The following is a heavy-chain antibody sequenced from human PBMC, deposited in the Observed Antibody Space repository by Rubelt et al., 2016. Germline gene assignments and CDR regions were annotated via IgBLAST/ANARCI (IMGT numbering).Heavy chain of an antibody. J-gene: IGHJ4*02. CDR2: IENSGST. D-gene: IGHD6-19*01. Sequence: QLRLQESGPGLVKPSETLSLTCIVSGVSITTANYWGWIRQPPGKGLEWIGIIENSGSTYSNPSLKSRVNMSVDTSKNELSRMWRVVTAADIGRDDCARRVAGEQWLDPFDCWGPGTLVTVSS. V-gene: IGHV4-39*01. CDR3: ARRVAGEQWLDPFDC. CDR1: GVSITTANY.